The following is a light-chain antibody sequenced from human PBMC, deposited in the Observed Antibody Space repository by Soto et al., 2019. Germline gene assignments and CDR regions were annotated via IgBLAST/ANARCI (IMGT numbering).Light chain of an antibody. V-gene: IGKV3-20*01. CDR3: KQYGGSPAIT. J-gene: IGKJ5*01. CDR1: QSVSSGY. CDR2: GAG. Sequence: EIVLTQSPGSLSLSPGERATLSCRASQSVSSGYVAWYQQKPGQSPRLRMYGAGNRASGIPDRFRGSGSGTDFTLTISRLEPEDFAVYYCKQYGGSPAITFGQGTRLEIK.